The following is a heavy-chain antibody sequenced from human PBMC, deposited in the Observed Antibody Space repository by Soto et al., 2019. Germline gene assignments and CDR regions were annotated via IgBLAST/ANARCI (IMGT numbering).Heavy chain of an antibody. D-gene: IGHD2-21*01. J-gene: IGHJ4*02. CDR2: CSTTYAR. Sequence: VQLVEAGGGLVQPGGSLRLSCEASGFTLSGYNMNWVSQAPGKGLEWISYCSTTYARYYADSVKGRFTISRDNAKNSLYLQMDSLRDEDTAVYYCVRDSDWAFDQWGQGILVTVSS. V-gene: IGHV3-48*02. CDR3: VRDSDWAFDQ. CDR1: GFTLSGYN.